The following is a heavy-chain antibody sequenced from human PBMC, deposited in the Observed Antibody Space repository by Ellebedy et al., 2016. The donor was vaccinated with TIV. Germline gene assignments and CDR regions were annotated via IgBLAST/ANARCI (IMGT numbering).Heavy chain of an antibody. CDR2: INPKDGGT. J-gene: IGHJ4*02. CDR3: VRDLTNYGSSSY. CDR1: GYTFSTYY. D-gene: IGHD3-22*01. Sequence: AASVKVSCKASGYTFSTYYMHWVRRAPGQGLEWVAWINPKDGGTAFAQKVQGRLILTGDTSITTAYMELNWLRSDDTAVYYCVRDLTNYGSSSYWGQGTLVTVSS. V-gene: IGHV1-2*02.